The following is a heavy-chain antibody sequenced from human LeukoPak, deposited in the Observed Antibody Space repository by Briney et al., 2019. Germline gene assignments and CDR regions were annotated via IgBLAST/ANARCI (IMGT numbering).Heavy chain of an antibody. Sequence: SETLSLTCTVSGGSISSGGYYWSWIRQHPGKGLEWIGYIYYSGSTYYNPSLKSRVTISVDTSKNQFSLKLSSVTAADTAVYYCARGLSYSTRNWFDPWGQGTLVTVSS. CDR1: GGSISSGGYY. CDR2: IYYSGST. J-gene: IGHJ5*02. V-gene: IGHV4-31*03. D-gene: IGHD6-13*01. CDR3: ARGLSYSTRNWFDP.